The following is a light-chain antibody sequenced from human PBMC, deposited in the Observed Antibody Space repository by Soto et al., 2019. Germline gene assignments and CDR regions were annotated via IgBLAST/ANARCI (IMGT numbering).Light chain of an antibody. CDR1: QYISGY. V-gene: IGKV1-9*01. CDR2: SAS. CDR3: QQLSRYPLT. Sequence: DIQMTQSPSSLSASIGDRVTITCRASQYISGYLNWYQQKPGKAPDLLIYSASTLQSGVPSRFSGSGSETEFSLTIRALQPEDFATYYCQQLSRYPLTFGGGTKVDIK. J-gene: IGKJ4*01.